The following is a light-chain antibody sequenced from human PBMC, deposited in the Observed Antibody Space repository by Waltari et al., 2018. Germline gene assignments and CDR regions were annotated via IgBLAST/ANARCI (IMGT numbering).Light chain of an antibody. J-gene: IGKJ5*01. V-gene: IGKV1-13*02. CDR1: QGISSA. CDR2: DAS. Sequence: AIQLTQSPSSLSASVGDRVTITCRASQGISSALAWYQQKPGKAPKVLIYDASSSESGVPSRFRGSGSGTYFTLTISSLQPEDFATYYCQQFNSFPITFGLGTRLDIK. CDR3: QQFNSFPIT.